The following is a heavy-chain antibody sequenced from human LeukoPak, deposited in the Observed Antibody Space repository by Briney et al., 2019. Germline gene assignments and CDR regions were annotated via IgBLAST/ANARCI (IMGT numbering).Heavy chain of an antibody. CDR2: ISYDGSNK. V-gene: IGHV3-30*18. CDR3: AKSSILSPRLDY. J-gene: IGHJ4*02. CDR1: GFTFSSYG. D-gene: IGHD3-9*01. Sequence: GRSLRLSCAASGFTFSSYGMHWVRQAPGKGLEWVAVISYDGSNKYYADSVKGRFTISRDNSKNTLYLQMNSLRAEGTAVYYCAKSSILSPRLDYWGQGTLVTVSS.